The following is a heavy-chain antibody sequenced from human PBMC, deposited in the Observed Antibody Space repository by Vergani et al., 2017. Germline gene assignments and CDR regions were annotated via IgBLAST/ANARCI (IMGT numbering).Heavy chain of an antibody. J-gene: IGHJ6*02. CDR1: GGSFSGYY. CDR3: ARDFSNAGREYYYYGMDV. D-gene: IGHD3-3*01. CDR2: INHSGST. V-gene: IGHV4-34*01. Sequence: QVQLQQWGAGLLKPSETLSLTCAVYGGSFSGYYWSWIRQPPGKGLEWIGEINHSGSTNYNPSLKSRVTISVDTSKNQFSLKLSSVTAADTAVYYCARDFSNAGREYYYYGMDVWGQGTTVTVSS.